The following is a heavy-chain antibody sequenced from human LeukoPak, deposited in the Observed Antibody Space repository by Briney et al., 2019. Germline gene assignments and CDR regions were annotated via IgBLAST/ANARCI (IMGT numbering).Heavy chain of an antibody. CDR1: GGSLSGYY. CDR2: INHSGST. J-gene: IGHJ5*02. CDR3: ATTGVAPNWFDP. Sequence: PETLSLTCAVYGGSLSGYYWTWIRQPRGKGLEWIGEINHSGSTNYNPSLKCRVTISVDTSKNQLSLKLSSVTAADTAVYYCATTGVAPNWFDPWGQGTLVTVSS. V-gene: IGHV4-34*01. D-gene: IGHD2-15*01.